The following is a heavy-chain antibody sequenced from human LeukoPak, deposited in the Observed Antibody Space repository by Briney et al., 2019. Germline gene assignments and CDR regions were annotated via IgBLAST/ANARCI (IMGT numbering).Heavy chain of an antibody. CDR3: ARVGGVDDNIVVVVAATQDAFDI. Sequence: AAVKVSCKASGYTFTSYGISWVRQAPGQGLEWMGWIRAYNGNTNYAQKLQGRVTMTTDTSTSTAYMELRSLRSDDTAVYYCARVGGVDDNIVVVVAATQDAFDIWGQGTMVTVSS. CDR1: GYTFTSYG. V-gene: IGHV1-18*01. CDR2: IRAYNGNT. J-gene: IGHJ3*02. D-gene: IGHD2-15*01.